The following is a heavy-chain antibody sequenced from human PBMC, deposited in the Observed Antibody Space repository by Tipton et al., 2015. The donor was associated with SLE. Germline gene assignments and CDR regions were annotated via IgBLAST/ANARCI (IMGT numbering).Heavy chain of an antibody. D-gene: IGHD5-18*01. CDR3: ARVGDTAMVHPDY. Sequence: TLSLTCTVSGGSISSYYWSWIRQPPGKGLEWIGYIYYSGSTYYNPSLKSRVTISVDTSKNQFSLKLSSVTAADTAVYYCARVGDTAMVHPDYWGQGTLVTVSS. V-gene: IGHV4-59*12. CDR2: IYYSGST. CDR1: GGSISSYY. J-gene: IGHJ4*02.